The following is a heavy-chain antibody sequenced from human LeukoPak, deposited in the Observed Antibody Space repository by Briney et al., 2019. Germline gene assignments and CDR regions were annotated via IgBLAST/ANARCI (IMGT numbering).Heavy chain of an antibody. V-gene: IGHV4-34*01. CDR3: ARGPPGDNGAFDI. J-gene: IGHJ3*02. D-gene: IGHD7-27*01. CDR2: ISHSGGT. Sequence: PSETLSLTCAVYGGSFSGYYWTWIRQPPGKGLEWIGEISHSGGTNYNPSLKSRVTISVDTSKNQFSLKLSSVTAADTAVYYCARGPPGDNGAFDIWGQGTMVTVSS. CDR1: GGSFSGYY.